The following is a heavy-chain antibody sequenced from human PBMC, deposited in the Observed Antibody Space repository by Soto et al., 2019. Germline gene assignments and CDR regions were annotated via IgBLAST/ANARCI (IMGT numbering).Heavy chain of an antibody. CDR2: ISGSGFKK. CDR3: AKNQGVELVPLATVDWFDP. D-gene: IGHD1-26*01. Sequence: VVSLRLSCAASGFIFENFGMSWVRQAPGKGLEWISSISGSGFKKYYADSVKGRFTISRDNSKSTVYLELNNLSAEDTAVYHCAKNQGVELVPLATVDWFDPWGQGSEVTVSS. V-gene: IGHV3-23*01. J-gene: IGHJ5*02. CDR1: GFIFENFG.